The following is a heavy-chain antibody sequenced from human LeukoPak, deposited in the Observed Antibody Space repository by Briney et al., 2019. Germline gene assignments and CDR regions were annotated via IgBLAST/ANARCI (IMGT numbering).Heavy chain of an antibody. Sequence: SETLSLTCTVSGGSISSSSYYWGWIRQPPGKGLEWIGSIYYSGSTYYNPSLKSRVTISVDTSKNQFSLKLSSVTAADTAVYYCARLVLPLGSSGLFDYWGQGTLVTVSS. J-gene: IGHJ4*02. CDR3: ARLVLPLGSSGLFDY. D-gene: IGHD3-22*01. V-gene: IGHV4-39*01. CDR2: IYYSGST. CDR1: GGSISSSSYY.